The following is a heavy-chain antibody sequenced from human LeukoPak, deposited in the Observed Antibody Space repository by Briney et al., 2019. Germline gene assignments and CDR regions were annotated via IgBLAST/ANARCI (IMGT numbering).Heavy chain of an antibody. J-gene: IGHJ4*02. CDR3: ARDGRMGYYYDSSGYYSDY. CDR1: GGTFSSYA. V-gene: IGHV1-69*13. CDR2: INPIFGTA. D-gene: IGHD3-22*01. Sequence: SVKVSCKASGGTFSSYAISWVRQAPGQGLEWMGGINPIFGTANYAQKFQGRVTITADESTSTAYMELSSLRSEDTAVYYCARDGRMGYYYDSSGYYSDYWGQGTLVTVSS.